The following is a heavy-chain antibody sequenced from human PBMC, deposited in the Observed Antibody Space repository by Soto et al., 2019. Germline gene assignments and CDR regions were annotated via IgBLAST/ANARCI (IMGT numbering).Heavy chain of an antibody. CDR1: GFTFSSYA. CDR3: AKRDADGGSSASYYGMDV. CDR2: ISGSGGST. V-gene: IGHV3-23*01. J-gene: IGHJ6*02. Sequence: PGGSLRLSCAASGFTFSSYAMSWVRQAPGKGLEWVSAISGSGGSTYYADSVKGRFTISRDNSKNTLYLQMNSLRAEDTAVYYCAKRDADGGSSASYYGMDVWGQGTTVTVSS.